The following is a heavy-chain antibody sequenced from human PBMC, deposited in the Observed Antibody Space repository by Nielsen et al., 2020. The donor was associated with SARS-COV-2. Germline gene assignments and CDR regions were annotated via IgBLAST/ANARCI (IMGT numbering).Heavy chain of an antibody. CDR2: LSYGGSNK. Sequence: GESLKISCAASGFTFSSYGMHWVRQAPGKGLEWGAVLSYGGSNKYYADSVKGRFTISRDNSKNTLYLQMNSLRAEDTAVYYCAKDSSIAAAGYYYYYYGMDVWGQGTTVTVSS. CDR1: GFTFSSYG. D-gene: IGHD6-13*01. CDR3: AKDSSIAAAGYYYYYYGMDV. J-gene: IGHJ6*02. V-gene: IGHV3-30*18.